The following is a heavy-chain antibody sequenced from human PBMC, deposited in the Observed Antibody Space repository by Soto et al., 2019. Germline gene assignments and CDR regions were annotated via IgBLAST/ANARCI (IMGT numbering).Heavy chain of an antibody. Sequence: SETLSLTCTVSGGSVSSGDYYWSWIRQPPGKGLEWIGYIYYSGSTNYNPSLKSRVSISPDTSKNQFSLRLTSVTAADTAVYYCARIPVDTYMINWFDPWGQGTLVTVSS. CDR3: ARIPVDTYMINWFDP. D-gene: IGHD5-18*01. J-gene: IGHJ5*02. V-gene: IGHV4-61*08. CDR1: GGSVSSGDYY. CDR2: IYYSGST.